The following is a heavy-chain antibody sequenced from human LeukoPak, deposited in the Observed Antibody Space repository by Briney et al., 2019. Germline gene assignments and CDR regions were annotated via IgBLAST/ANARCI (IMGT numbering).Heavy chain of an antibody. Sequence: GGSLRLSCAASGFTFNTYGMNWVRQAPGKGLVWVSSISGSGDSTYYADSVKGRFTISRDNSKNTMYLQMNSLRTEDTAVYYCAKSGNNRFDYWGQGTLVTVSS. CDR1: GFTFNTYG. CDR3: AKSGNNRFDY. CDR2: ISGSGDST. V-gene: IGHV3-23*01. J-gene: IGHJ4*02. D-gene: IGHD4-23*01.